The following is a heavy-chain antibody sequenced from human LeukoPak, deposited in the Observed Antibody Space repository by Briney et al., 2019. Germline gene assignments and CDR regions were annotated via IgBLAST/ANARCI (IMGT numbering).Heavy chain of an antibody. J-gene: IGHJ4*02. CDR3: ATRDSLAAAGQFDY. D-gene: IGHD6-13*01. CDR2: IYPGDSDI. V-gene: IGHV5-51*01. CDR1: GYSFTSYW. Sequence: GESLKISCKGSGYSFTSYWIAWVRQMPGKGLEWMGIIYPGDSDIRYSPSFQGKVTLSADKSISTAYLQWSSLKASDTAMYYCATRDSLAAAGQFDYWGQGTLVTVSS.